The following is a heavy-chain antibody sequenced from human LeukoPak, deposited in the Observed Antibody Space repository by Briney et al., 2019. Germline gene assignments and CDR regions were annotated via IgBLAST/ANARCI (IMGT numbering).Heavy chain of an antibody. CDR3: ASITVVTVDAFDI. CDR1: GGSFSGYY. CDR2: INHSGST. V-gene: IGHV4-34*01. D-gene: IGHD2-21*02. Sequence: SETLSLTCAVCGGSFSGYYWSWIRQPPGKGLEWIGEINHSGSTNYNPSLKSRVTISVDTSKNQFSLKLSSVTAADTAVYYCASITVVTVDAFDIWGQGTMVTVSS. J-gene: IGHJ3*02.